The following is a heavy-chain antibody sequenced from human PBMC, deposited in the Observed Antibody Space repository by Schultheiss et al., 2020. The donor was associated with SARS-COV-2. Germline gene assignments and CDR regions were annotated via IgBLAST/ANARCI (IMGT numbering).Heavy chain of an antibody. V-gene: IGHV3-33*01. D-gene: IGHD3-10*01. Sequence: GESLKISCAASGFIFRGYGMHWVRQAPGKGLEWVAVILDDGSQTYYSDSVKGRFTISRDNSKDTLYLQMNSLRADDTAVYYCTRGASTSYHGGPDYWGQGALVTVSS. CDR3: TRGASTSYHGGPDY. CDR1: GFIFRGYG. J-gene: IGHJ4*01. CDR2: ILDDGSQT.